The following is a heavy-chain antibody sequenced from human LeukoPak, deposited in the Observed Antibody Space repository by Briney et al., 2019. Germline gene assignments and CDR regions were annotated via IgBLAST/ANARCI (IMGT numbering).Heavy chain of an antibody. CDR2: IYYSGST. V-gene: IGHV4-59*01. CDR1: GGSISSYY. J-gene: IGHJ4*02. CDR3: ARGFDYGAVY. Sequence: SETLSLTCTVPGGSISSYYWSWIRQPPGKGLEWIGYIYYSGSTNYNPSLKSRVTISVDTSKNQFSLKLSSVTAADTAVYYCARGFDYGAVYWGQGTLVAVSS. D-gene: IGHD4-17*01.